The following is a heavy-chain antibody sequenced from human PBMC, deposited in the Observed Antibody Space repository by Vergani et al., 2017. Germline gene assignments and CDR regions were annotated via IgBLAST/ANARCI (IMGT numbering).Heavy chain of an antibody. J-gene: IGHJ6*02. Sequence: EVELLESGGGLAQPGGSLRVSCSASGFRVTTYYMSWVRQAPGKGLEWVSVIKSDGRTSYAESVRGRFTISRDTSRNAVYLQMNILRVEDTGVYYCARDCTSGGCPDNYGMDVWGQGATVTVSS. D-gene: IGHD2-8*01. CDR3: ARDCTSGGCPDNYGMDV. V-gene: IGHV3-66*02. CDR1: GFRVTTYY. CDR2: IKSDGRT.